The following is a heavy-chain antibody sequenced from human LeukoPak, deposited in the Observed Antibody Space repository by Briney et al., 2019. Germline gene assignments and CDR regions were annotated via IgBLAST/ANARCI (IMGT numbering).Heavy chain of an antibody. D-gene: IGHD3-22*01. CDR3: VRVLSGSWDWFDP. Sequence: GESLRLSCAASGFTFSRYWMHWVRQAPGKGLEWVSRINPDGSTTTYADSVKGRFTISRDNAKNTVYLQMNSLRAEDTALYHCVRVLSGSWDWFDPWGQGTLVTVSS. CDR2: INPDGSTT. V-gene: IGHV3-74*01. J-gene: IGHJ5*02. CDR1: GFTFSRYW.